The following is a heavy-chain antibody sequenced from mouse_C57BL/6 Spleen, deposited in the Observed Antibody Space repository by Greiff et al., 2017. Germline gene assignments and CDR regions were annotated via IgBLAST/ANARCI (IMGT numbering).Heavy chain of an antibody. CDR2: INPNNGGT. V-gene: IGHV1-22*01. J-gene: IGHJ4*01. D-gene: IGHD2-4*01. CDR3: AWDYDYDGVYAMDY. Sequence: EVQLQQSGPELVKPGASVKMSCKASGYTFTDYNMHWVKQSHGKSLEWIGYINPNNGGTSYNQKFKGKATLTVNKSSSTAYMELRSLTSEDSAVYYWAWDYDYDGVYAMDYWGQGTSVTVSS. CDR1: GYTFTDYN.